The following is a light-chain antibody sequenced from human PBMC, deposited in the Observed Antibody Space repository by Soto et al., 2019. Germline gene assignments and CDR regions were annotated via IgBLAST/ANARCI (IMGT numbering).Light chain of an antibody. J-gene: IGKJ1*01. V-gene: IGKV3-20*01. Sequence: EIVLTQSPVTLSLSPGERTTLSCRASQSVSSSYLAWYQQKPGQAPRLLIYTASSRATGIPDRFSGSGSGTDFTLTISRLEPEDFAVYYCQQYGSSPWTFGQGTKVEIK. CDR3: QQYGSSPWT. CDR2: TAS. CDR1: QSVSSSY.